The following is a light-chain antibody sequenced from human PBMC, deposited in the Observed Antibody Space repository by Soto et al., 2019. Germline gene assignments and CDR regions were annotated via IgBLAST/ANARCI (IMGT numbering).Light chain of an antibody. CDR3: QQRSTWLLT. V-gene: IGKV3-11*01. Sequence: DIVLTQSPATLSLSPGERATLSCRASQSVSSYLAWYQQKPGQAPRLLIYDASNRATGIPAGFSGSGSGTDFTLTISSLEPEDFAVYYCQQRSTWLLTFGGGTKVDIK. CDR1: QSVSSY. CDR2: DAS. J-gene: IGKJ4*01.